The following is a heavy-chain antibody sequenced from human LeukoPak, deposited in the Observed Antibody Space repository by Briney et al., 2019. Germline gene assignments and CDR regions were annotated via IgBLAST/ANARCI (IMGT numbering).Heavy chain of an antibody. CDR3: ARGYSESLG. CDR2: INVDGGET. V-gene: IGHV3-7*03. CDR1: GFTFSNYG. Sequence: PGGSLRLSCAASGFTFSNYGVTWVRQGPGEGLEWLANINVDGGETHFVDSVKGRFTISRDNSKNSLSLQMSRLRVEDTAVYYGARGYSESLGWGQGTQVTVYS. J-gene: IGHJ4*02. D-gene: IGHD4-11*01.